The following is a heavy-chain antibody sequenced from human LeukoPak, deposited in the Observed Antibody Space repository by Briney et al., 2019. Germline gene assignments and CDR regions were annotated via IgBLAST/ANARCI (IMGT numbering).Heavy chain of an antibody. D-gene: IGHD6-6*01. J-gene: IGHJ4*02. CDR2: ISSTSTYT. CDR3: AKDNWYSSSSHGIDY. Sequence: GGSLRLSCEGSGFPFGRYAMNWVRQTPGKALEWVSSISSTSTYTFYTDSVRGRFTISRDNSKNTLYLQMDSLRGEDTAVYYCAKDNWYSSSSHGIDYWGQGTLVTVSS. CDR1: GFPFGRYA. V-gene: IGHV3-23*01.